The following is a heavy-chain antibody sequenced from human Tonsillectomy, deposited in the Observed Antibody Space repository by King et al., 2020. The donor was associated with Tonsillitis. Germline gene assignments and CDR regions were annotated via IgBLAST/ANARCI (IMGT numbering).Heavy chain of an antibody. CDR3: AKYVGYYYDSSGYDYFDY. V-gene: IGHV3-23*04. Sequence: VQLVESGGGLVQPGGSLRLSCAASGFTFSSYAMSWVRQAPGKGLEWVSAISGSGGSTYYADSVKGRFTISRENAKNTLYLQMNSLRAEDTAVYYCAKYVGYYYDSSGYDYFDYWGQGTLVTVSS. J-gene: IGHJ4*02. CDR2: ISGSGGST. D-gene: IGHD3-22*01. CDR1: GFTFSSYA.